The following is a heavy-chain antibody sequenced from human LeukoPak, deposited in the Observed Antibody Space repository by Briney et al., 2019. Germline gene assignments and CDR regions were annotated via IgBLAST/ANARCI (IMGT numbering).Heavy chain of an antibody. V-gene: IGHV3-33*01. CDR2: IWFDGINK. J-gene: IGHJ4*02. CDR3: ARDLSPDTAAGRYYFDF. Sequence: GESLRLSCEASGFTFNTPGMHWVRQAPGKDLEWVAVIWFDGINKVYADSVKGRFTISRDNSNNMLYLQMNTLRADDTAVYYCARDLSPDTAAGRYYFDFWGQGTLVTVSS. D-gene: IGHD6-13*01. CDR1: GFTFNTPG.